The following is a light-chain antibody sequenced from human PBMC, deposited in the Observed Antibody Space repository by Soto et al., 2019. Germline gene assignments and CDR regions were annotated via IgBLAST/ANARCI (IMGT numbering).Light chain of an antibody. CDR2: AAS. Sequence: DIQMTQSPSSLSASVGDRVTITCRASQSISSYLNWYQQKPGKAPKLLIYAASSLQSGVPSRFSGSGSGTDFTLTISSLQLEDFATYYCQQSYSTPRTLGQGTKVDIK. CDR3: QQSYSTPRT. J-gene: IGKJ1*01. CDR1: QSISSY. V-gene: IGKV1-39*01.